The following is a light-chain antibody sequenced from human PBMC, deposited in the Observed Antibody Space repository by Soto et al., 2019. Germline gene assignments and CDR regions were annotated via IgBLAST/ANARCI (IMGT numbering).Light chain of an antibody. V-gene: IGLV2-18*01. CDR1: SSDIGSYNR. Sequence: QSVLTQPPSVSGSPGQSVTISCTGTSSDIGSYNRVSWYQQPPGTAPKLMMYEVSNRPSGVPDRFSGSKSGNTASLTISGLQAEDEADYYSSLYTTGSTFVFGTGTKVTVL. CDR3: SLYTTGSTFV. J-gene: IGLJ1*01. CDR2: EVS.